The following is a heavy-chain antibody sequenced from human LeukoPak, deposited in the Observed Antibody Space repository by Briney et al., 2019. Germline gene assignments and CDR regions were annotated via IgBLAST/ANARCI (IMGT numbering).Heavy chain of an antibody. Sequence: PGGSLRLSCAASGFTFSSYAMSWVRQAPGKGLEWVSAISGSGGSTYYADSVKGRFTISRDNSKNTLYLQMNSLRAEDTAVYYCAKDMYSGSYGDHGGGYFDYWGQGTLVIVSS. CDR2: ISGSGGST. J-gene: IGHJ4*02. CDR1: GFTFSSYA. D-gene: IGHD1-26*01. CDR3: AKDMYSGSYGDHGGGYFDY. V-gene: IGHV3-23*01.